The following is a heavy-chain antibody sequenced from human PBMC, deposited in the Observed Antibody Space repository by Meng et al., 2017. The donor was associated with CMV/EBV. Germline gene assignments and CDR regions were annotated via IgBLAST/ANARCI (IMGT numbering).Heavy chain of an antibody. CDR2: INSDGSST. CDR3: ARTGGWYSLDY. Sequence: GGSLRLSCAASGFTFSSYWMHWVRQAPGKGLVWVSRINSDGSSTSYADSVKGRFTISRDNAKNTLYLQMNSLRAEDTAVYYCARTGGWYSLDYWGQGTLVTVSS. D-gene: IGHD6-19*01. V-gene: IGHV3-74*01. J-gene: IGHJ4*02. CDR1: GFTFSSYW.